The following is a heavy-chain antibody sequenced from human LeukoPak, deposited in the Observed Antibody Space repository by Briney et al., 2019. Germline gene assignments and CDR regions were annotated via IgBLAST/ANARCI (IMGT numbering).Heavy chain of an antibody. V-gene: IGHV4-39*01. CDR2: IYYSGST. J-gene: IGHJ4*02. D-gene: IGHD6-6*01. CDR1: GGSISSSSYY. Sequence: SETLSLTCTVSGGSISSSSYYRGWIRQPPGKGLEWIVSIYYSGSTYYNPSLKSRVTISVDTSKNQFSLNLSSVTAADTAVYYCASIIAARQWYFDHWAQRTLVRVSS. CDR3: ASIIAARQWYFDH.